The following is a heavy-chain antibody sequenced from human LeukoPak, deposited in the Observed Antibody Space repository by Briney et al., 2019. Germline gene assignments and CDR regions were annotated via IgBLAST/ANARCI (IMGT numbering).Heavy chain of an antibody. Sequence: SETLSLTCTVSGGSICSGSYYWSWIRQPAGKGLEWIGRIYTSGSTNYNPSLKSRVTISVDTSKNQFSLKLTSVTAADTAVYYCARDIGAARSDYWGQGTLVTVSS. V-gene: IGHV4-61*02. CDR3: ARDIGAARSDY. CDR2: IYTSGST. J-gene: IGHJ4*02. CDR1: GGSICSGSYY. D-gene: IGHD6-6*01.